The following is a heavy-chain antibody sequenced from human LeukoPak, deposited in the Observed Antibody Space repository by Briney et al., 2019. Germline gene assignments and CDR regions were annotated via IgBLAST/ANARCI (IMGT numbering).Heavy chain of an antibody. CDR2: INPNSGGT. J-gene: IGHJ4*02. CDR1: GYTFTGYY. Sequence: ASVKVSCKASGYTFTGYYMHWVRQAPGQGLEWMGWINPNSGGTNYAQKFQGRVTMTRDTSISTVYMELSRLRSDDTAVYYCARVVPRSEGYSGYDWQLDLSGYYFDYWGQGTLVTVSS. CDR3: ARVVPRSEGYSGYDWQLDLSGYYFDY. D-gene: IGHD5-12*01. V-gene: IGHV1-2*02.